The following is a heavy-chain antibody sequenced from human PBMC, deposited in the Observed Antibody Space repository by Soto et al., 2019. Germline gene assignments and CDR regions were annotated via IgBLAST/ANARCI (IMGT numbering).Heavy chain of an antibody. D-gene: IGHD3-10*01. CDR2: IDPSDSYT. J-gene: IGHJ6*02. CDR1: GDNFTRSW. CDR3: ARLHLWFGELPYYYGMDV. Sequence: GAALTSSGKGRGDNFTRSWFTRVRQKPGKGLEWMGRIDPSDSYTNYSPSFQGHVTISADKSISTAYLQWSSLKASDTAMYYCARLHLWFGELPYYYGMDVWGQGATVTVSS. V-gene: IGHV5-10-1*01.